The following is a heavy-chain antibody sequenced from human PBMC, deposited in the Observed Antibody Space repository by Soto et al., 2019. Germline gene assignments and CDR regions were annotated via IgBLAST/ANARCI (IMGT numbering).Heavy chain of an antibody. CDR1: GFTFSTYA. CDR3: ARPRVATAYYGMDV. CDR2: ISYDGKNK. D-gene: IGHD1-1*01. J-gene: IGHJ6*02. Sequence: GGVLRLSCAASGFTFSTYAMHWVRQAPGKGLEWVALISYDGKNKYYADSVKGRFTISRDNSENTLYLQINSLRVEDTAVYYCARPRVATAYYGMDVWGQGTTVTVSS. V-gene: IGHV3-30*04.